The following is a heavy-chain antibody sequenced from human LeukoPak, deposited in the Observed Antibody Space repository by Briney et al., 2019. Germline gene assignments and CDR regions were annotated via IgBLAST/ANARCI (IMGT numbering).Heavy chain of an antibody. CDR2: ISYDGSNK. CDR1: GFTFSSYA. CDR3: ARLREIPVFGVVTKSTSYFDY. Sequence: GGSLRLSCAASGFTFSSYAMHWVRQAPGKGLEWVAVISYDGSNKYYAGSVKGRFTISRDNSKNTLYLQMNSLRAEDTAVYYCARLREIPVFGVVTKSTSYFDYWGQGTLVTVSS. D-gene: IGHD3-3*01. V-gene: IGHV3-30*04. J-gene: IGHJ4*02.